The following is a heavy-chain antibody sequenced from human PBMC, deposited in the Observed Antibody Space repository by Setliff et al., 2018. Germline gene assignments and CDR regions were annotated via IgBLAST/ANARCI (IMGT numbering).Heavy chain of an antibody. Sequence: SETLSLTCAVYGGSFSDYYWSWIRQPPGKGLEWIGEINHSGSTNYNPSLKSRVTISLDTSKNQFSLTVTSVTAADTAVYYCARGGSYRPYAFDIWGQGTMVT. D-gene: IGHD1-26*01. CDR2: INHSGST. J-gene: IGHJ3*02. CDR3: ARGGSYRPYAFDI. V-gene: IGHV4-34*01. CDR1: GGSFSDYY.